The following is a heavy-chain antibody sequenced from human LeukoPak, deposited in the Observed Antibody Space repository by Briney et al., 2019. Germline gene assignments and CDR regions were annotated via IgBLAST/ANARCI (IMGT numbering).Heavy chain of an antibody. CDR3: AKEMPLDYYGSGSDY. D-gene: IGHD3-10*01. CDR2: ISGSGGGT. V-gene: IGHV3-23*01. J-gene: IGHJ4*02. CDR1: GFTFSTYA. Sequence: GGSLRLSCAASGFTFSTYAMNWVRQAPGKGLEWVSGISGSGGGTYYADSVKGRFTISRDNSKNTLYLQMNSLRAEDTAVYYCAKEMPLDYYGSGSDYWGQGTLVTVSS.